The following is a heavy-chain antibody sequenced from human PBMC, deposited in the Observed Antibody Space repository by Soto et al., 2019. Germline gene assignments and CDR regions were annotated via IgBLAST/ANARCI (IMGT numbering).Heavy chain of an antibody. CDR1: GFTFSSYA. V-gene: IGHV3-30-3*01. J-gene: IGHJ4*02. Sequence: QVQLVESGGGVVQPGRSLRLSCAASGFTFSSYAMHWVRQAPGKGLEWVADISYDGSKKYYEDSVTGRFTISRDNSKNGLYRQLHSSRAGDTAVYYCSRVGGSGSYPMAFDYWGRGNLVTVSS. D-gene: IGHD1-26*01. CDR2: ISYDGSKK. CDR3: SRVGGSGSYPMAFDY.